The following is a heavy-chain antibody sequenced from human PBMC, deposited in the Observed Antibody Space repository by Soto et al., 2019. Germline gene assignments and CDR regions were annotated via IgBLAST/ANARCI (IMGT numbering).Heavy chain of an antibody. J-gene: IGHJ6*02. Sequence: GGSLRLSCAASGFTFSSYAMSWVRQAPGKGLEWVSAISGSGGSTYYADSVKGRFTISRDNSKNTLYLQMNSLRAVDTAVYYCAKDDSYGSGSLVSDYYYGMDVWG. CDR3: AKDDSYGSGSLVSDYYYGMDV. D-gene: IGHD3-10*01. CDR2: ISGSGGST. CDR1: GFTFSSYA. V-gene: IGHV3-23*01.